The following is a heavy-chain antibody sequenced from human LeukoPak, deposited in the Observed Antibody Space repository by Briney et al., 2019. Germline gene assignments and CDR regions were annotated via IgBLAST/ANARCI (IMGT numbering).Heavy chain of an antibody. Sequence: SETLSLTCAVYGGSFSGYYWSWIRQPPGKGLEWIGEINHSGSTNYNPSIKSRVTISVDTSKNQFSLKLSSVTAADTAVYYCARYYDFWSGYYKARYFDYWGQGTLVTVSS. CDR1: GGSFSGYY. D-gene: IGHD3-3*01. J-gene: IGHJ4*02. CDR3: ARYYDFWSGYYKARYFDY. CDR2: INHSGST. V-gene: IGHV4-34*01.